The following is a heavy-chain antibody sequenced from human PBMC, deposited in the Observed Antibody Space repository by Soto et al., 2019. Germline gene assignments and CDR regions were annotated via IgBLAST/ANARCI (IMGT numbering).Heavy chain of an antibody. CDR2: ISSGSSEI. CDR1: GFTFSNYN. Sequence: EVRLVESGGGLVQPGASLRLSCAASGFTFSNYNMNWVRQAPGKGLEWISSISSGSSEIYYADSVKGRFTISRDNAKNSLYLQMNSLRAEDTAIYYCARDPQWPLTYWGQGTLVTVSS. CDR3: ARDPQWPLTY. J-gene: IGHJ4*02. D-gene: IGHD6-19*01. V-gene: IGHV3-21*06.